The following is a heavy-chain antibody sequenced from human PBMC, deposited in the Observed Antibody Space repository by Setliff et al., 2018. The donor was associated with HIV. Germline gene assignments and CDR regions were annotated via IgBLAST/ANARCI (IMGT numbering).Heavy chain of an antibody. Sequence: ASVKVSCKASGYSFTNYAINWLRQAPGRGLEWMGWIHTEQGFPMYAQGFTGRFVFSLDTSISTAYLQISSLKAEDTAVYYCARDQRLFYFDSWGQGTLVTVSS. CDR1: GYSFTNYA. CDR3: ARDQRLFYFDS. V-gene: IGHV7-4-1*02. J-gene: IGHJ4*02. CDR2: IHTEQGFP.